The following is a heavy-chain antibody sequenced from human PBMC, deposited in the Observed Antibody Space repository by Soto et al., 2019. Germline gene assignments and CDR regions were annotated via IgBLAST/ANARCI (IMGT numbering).Heavy chain of an antibody. Sequence: PGPSVKVSCKASGYTFTSYGISWVRQAPGQGLEWMGWISAYNGNTNYAQKLQGRVTMTTDTSTSTAYMALRSLRSDDTAVYYCARGLNYFWSCYYELDPWGQGTLVTVSS. V-gene: IGHV1-18*04. D-gene: IGHD3-3*01. J-gene: IGHJ5*02. CDR2: ISAYNGNT. CDR1: GYTFTSYG. CDR3: ARGLNYFWSCYYELDP.